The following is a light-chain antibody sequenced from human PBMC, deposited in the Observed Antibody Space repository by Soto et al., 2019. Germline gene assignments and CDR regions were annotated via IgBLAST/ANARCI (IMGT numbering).Light chain of an antibody. CDR2: DAS. V-gene: IGKV3-11*01. CDR3: QQRSNWPPYT. J-gene: IGKJ2*01. Sequence: EIVLTQYPATLSLSPGVIATLSCRASQSVSSYLAWYQQKPGQAPRLLIYDASNRATGIPARFSGSGTGTDFTLTISSLEPEDFAVYYCQQRSNWPPYTFGQGTKLEIK. CDR1: QSVSSY.